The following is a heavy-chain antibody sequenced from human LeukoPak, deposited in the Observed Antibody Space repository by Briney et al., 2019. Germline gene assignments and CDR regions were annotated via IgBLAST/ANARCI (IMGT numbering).Heavy chain of an antibody. V-gene: IGHV4-4*07. J-gene: IGHJ4*02. Sequence: SETLSLTCTVSGGSISSYYWSWIRQPAGKGLEWIGRIYSSGSTNYNPSLKSRVTMSVDTSKNQFSLKLSSVTAADTAVYYCVRHRGIAVAGPRFDYWGQGTLVTVSS. CDR1: GGSISSYY. CDR3: VRHRGIAVAGPRFDY. CDR2: IYSSGST. D-gene: IGHD6-13*01.